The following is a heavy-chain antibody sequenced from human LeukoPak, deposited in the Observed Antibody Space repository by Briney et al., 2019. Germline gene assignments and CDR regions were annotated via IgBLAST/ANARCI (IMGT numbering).Heavy chain of an antibody. Sequence: PSETLSLTCAVSGGSISSSNWWSWVRQPPGKGLGWIGEIYHSGSTNYNPSLKSRVTISVDKSKTQFSLKLSSVTAADTAVYYCARVQSGYSSSWCAYWGQGTLVTVSS. D-gene: IGHD6-13*01. CDR3: ARVQSGYSSSWCAY. J-gene: IGHJ4*02. CDR2: IYHSGST. CDR1: GGSISSSNW. V-gene: IGHV4-4*02.